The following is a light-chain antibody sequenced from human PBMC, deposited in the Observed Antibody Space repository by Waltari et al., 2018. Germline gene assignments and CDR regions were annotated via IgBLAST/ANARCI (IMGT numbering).Light chain of an antibody. J-gene: IGKJ1*01. CDR3: QEYNSAPT. V-gene: IGKV1-27*01. CDR1: QGISNY. CDR2: AAS. Sequence: DIQMTQSPSSLSASVGDRVTITCRASQGISNYLAWYQQEPGKVPKLLIYAASTLQSGVPSRFSGSGSGTDFTLTISSLQPEDVATYYCQEYNSAPTFGQGTKVEIK.